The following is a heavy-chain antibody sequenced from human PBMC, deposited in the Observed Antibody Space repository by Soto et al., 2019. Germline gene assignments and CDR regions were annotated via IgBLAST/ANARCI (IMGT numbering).Heavy chain of an antibody. D-gene: IGHD3-22*01. CDR2: ISSSGSTM. CDR1: GFTFSDYY. V-gene: IGHV3-11*01. J-gene: IGHJ4*02. Sequence: QMQVVESGGGLVKPGGSLRLSCAASGFTFSDYYISWIRQAPGKGLEWVSYISSSGSTMFYADSVKGRFTISRDNAKNSVSLQLSSLRVEDTAVYYCARDAGSAEPSSGYYYAFDLWGQGSLVTVSS. CDR3: ARDAGSAEPSSGYYYAFDL.